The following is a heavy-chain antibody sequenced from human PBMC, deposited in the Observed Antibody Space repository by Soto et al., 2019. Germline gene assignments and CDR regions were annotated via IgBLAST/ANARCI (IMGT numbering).Heavy chain of an antibody. V-gene: IGHV4-31*03. D-gene: IGHD2-2*01. J-gene: IGHJ6*03. Sequence: PSETLSLSCSVSGGSSGGGGDYWSWIRQHPGKGLEWIGYIYYSGSTHYNPSLKSRVTISVDTSKNQFSLKLSSVTAADTAVYYCAREGRIVVVPANYYYYMDVWGKGTTVTVSS. CDR1: GGSSGGGGDY. CDR2: IYYSGST. CDR3: AREGRIVVVPANYYYYMDV.